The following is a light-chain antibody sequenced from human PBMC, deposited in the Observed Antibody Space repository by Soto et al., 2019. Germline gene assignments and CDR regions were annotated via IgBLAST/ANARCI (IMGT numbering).Light chain of an antibody. CDR1: QSVSSN. J-gene: IGKJ1*01. CDR3: QQYNNWPRT. V-gene: IGKV3-15*01. Sequence: IVMTQSPATLSVSPGERATLSCRASQSVSSNLAWYQQKPGQAPRLLIYAASTRATGIPARFSGSGSGTEFTLTISSLQSEDFAVYYCQQYNNWPRTVGQGTKVDSK. CDR2: AAS.